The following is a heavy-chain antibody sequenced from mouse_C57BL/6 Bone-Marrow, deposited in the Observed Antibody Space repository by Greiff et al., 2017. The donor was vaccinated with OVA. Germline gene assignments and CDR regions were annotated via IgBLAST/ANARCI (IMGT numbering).Heavy chain of an antibody. J-gene: IGHJ3*01. D-gene: IGHD1-1*01. CDR1: GYSITSGYY. CDR3: ASEGFITTVEGWFAY. Sequence: VQLQQSGPGLVKPSQSLSLTCSVTGYSITSGYYWNWIRQFPGNKLEWMGYISYDGSNKYNPSLKNRISITRDTSKNQFFLKLNSVTTEYTATYYWASEGFITTVEGWFAYWGQGTLVTVSA. CDR2: ISYDGSN. V-gene: IGHV3-6*01.